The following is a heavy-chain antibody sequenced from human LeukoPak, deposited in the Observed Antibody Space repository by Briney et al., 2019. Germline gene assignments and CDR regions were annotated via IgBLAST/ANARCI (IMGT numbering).Heavy chain of an antibody. CDR1: GFTFSTYG. V-gene: IGHV3-30*02. J-gene: IGHJ4*02. D-gene: IGHD4-17*01. CDR2: IWYDGSNK. Sequence: PGGSLRLSCVASGFTFSTYGMHWVRQAPGKGLEWVAIIWYDGSNKYYADSVKGRFTISRDNSKNTLYLQMNSLRAEDTAVYYCAKPDASTVTPYYFDYWGQGTLVTVSS. CDR3: AKPDASTVTPYYFDY.